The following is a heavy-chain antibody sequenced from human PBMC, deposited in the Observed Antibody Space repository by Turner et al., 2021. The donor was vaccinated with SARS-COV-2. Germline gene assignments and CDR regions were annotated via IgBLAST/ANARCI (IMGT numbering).Heavy chain of an antibody. CDR1: GFTFTSYS. CDR2: ISSSSSYI. Sequence: EVQLVESGGGLVKPGGSLSLSCAASGFTFTSYSMNWVRQAPGKGLEWVSFISSSSSYIYYADSVKGRFTISRDNAKNSLYLQMNSLRAEDTAVYYCARGLGSKTTVVTPFGYWGQGTLVTVSS. D-gene: IGHD4-17*01. CDR3: ARGLGSKTTVVTPFGY. J-gene: IGHJ4*02. V-gene: IGHV3-21*01.